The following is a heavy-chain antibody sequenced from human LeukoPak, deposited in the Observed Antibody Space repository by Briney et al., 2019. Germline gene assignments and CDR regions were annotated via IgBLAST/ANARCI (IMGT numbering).Heavy chain of an antibody. CDR2: ISAYNGNT. D-gene: IGHD3-10*01. J-gene: IGHJ4*02. V-gene: IGHV1-18*01. CDR1: GYTLTSYG. CDR3: ARATGLLWFGELLDPVDY. Sequence: ASVKVSCKASGYTLTSYGISWVRQAPGQGLEWMGWISAYNGNTNYAQKLQGRVTMTTDTSTSTAYMELRSLRSDDTAVYYCARATGLLWFGELLDPVDYWGQGTLVTVSS.